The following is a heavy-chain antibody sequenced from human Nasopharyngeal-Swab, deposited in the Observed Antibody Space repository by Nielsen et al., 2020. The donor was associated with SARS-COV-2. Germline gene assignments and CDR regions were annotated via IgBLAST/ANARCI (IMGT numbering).Heavy chain of an antibody. J-gene: IGHJ4*02. CDR1: GFTFSSYS. CDR3: ARGGNSVY. V-gene: IGHV3-21*01. Sequence: GESLKISCAASGFTFSSYSMNWVRQAPGKGLEWVSSISSSSSYIYHADSVKGRFTISRDNAKNSLYLQMNSLRAEDTAVYYCARGGNSVYWGQGTLVTVSS. CDR2: ISSSSSYI. D-gene: IGHD4-23*01.